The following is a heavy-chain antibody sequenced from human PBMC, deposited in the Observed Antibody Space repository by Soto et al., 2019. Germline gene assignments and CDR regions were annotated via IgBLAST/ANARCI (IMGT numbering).Heavy chain of an antibody. V-gene: IGHV1-69*13. J-gene: IGHJ4*02. Sequence: ASLNVTCKTSGGTFSSYAISWVRQAPGQGLEWMGGIIPIFGTANYAQKFQGRVTITADESTSTAYMELSSLRSEDTAVYYCARLIAVADADVWGQGNLVTVSA. CDR1: GGTFSSYA. CDR2: IIPIFGTA. D-gene: IGHD6-19*01. CDR3: ARLIAVADADV.